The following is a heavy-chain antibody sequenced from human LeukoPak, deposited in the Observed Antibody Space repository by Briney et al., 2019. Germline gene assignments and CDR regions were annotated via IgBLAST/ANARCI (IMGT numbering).Heavy chain of an antibody. CDR2: ISDSGGRT. Sequence: GGSLRLSCAVSGITLSNYGMSWVRQAPGKGLEWVAGISDSGGRTKYADSVKGRFTISRDNAKNSLYLQMNSLRAEDTALYYCARENVYYDFWSGYYLRASTMDVWGKGTTVTVSS. D-gene: IGHD3-3*01. V-gene: IGHV3-20*04. J-gene: IGHJ6*03. CDR3: ARENVYYDFWSGYYLRASTMDV. CDR1: GITLSNYG.